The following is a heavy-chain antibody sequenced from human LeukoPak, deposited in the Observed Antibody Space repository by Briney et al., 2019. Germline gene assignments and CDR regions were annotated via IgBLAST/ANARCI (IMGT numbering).Heavy chain of an antibody. CDR1: SGSFRTYY. Sequence: PSETLSLTCTVSSGSFRTYYWSWIRQPPGKGLEWIGYIFYNEGTSYNPSLKSRVTISVDTSHNQLSLKVNSVTAADTAMYYCVKSNSRYQPWTLDIWGRGTMVTVSS. J-gene: IGHJ3*02. CDR2: IFYNEGT. V-gene: IGHV4-59*01. D-gene: IGHD2-2*01. CDR3: VKSNSRYQPWTLDI.